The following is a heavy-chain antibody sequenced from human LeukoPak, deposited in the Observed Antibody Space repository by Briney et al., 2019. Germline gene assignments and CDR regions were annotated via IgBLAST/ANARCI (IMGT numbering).Heavy chain of an antibody. V-gene: IGHV4-4*02. J-gene: IGHJ4*02. CDR3: ARGGVAAAGMAY. Sequence: GSLRLSCTASEFTFTSYAMSWVRQAPGKGLEWIGEIYHSGSTNYNPSLKSRVTISVDKSKNQFSLKLSSVTAADTAVYYCARGGVAAAGMAYWGQGTLVTVSS. D-gene: IGHD6-13*01. CDR2: IYHSGST. CDR1: EFTFTSYAM.